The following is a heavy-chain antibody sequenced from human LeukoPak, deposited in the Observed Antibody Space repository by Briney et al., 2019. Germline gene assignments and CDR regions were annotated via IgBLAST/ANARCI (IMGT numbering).Heavy chain of an antibody. CDR2: IYTSGST. Sequence: SETLSLTCTVSGGSISSYYWSWIRQPPGKGLEWIGRIYTSGSTNYNPSLKSRVTISVDTSKNQFSLKLSSVTAADTAVYYCARDGPRGAFDIWGQGTMVTVSS. CDR1: GGSISSYY. J-gene: IGHJ3*02. CDR3: ARDGPRGAFDI. V-gene: IGHV4-4*08. D-gene: IGHD3-10*01.